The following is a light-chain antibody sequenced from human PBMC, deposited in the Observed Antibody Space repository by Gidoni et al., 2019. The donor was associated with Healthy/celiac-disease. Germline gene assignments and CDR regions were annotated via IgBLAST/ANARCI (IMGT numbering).Light chain of an antibody. J-gene: IGKJ3*01. Sequence: EIVLAPSPGTLSLSPGERATLPFLASQSVSSSYVAWYQQQFGQAPRLLIYGASSRATGIPDRCSGSGSGTYFTLTIGRLEPEDFAVYYCQQYGSFPSTFXPXTKVDIK. CDR2: GAS. CDR1: QSVSSSY. V-gene: IGKV3-20*01. CDR3: QQYGSFPST.